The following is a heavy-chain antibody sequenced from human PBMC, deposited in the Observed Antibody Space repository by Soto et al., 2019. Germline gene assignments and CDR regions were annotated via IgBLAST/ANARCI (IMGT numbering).Heavy chain of an antibody. CDR3: ATKATYDYVWGSYRSYYFDY. Sequence: QVQLVQSGAEVKKPGASVKVSCKVSGYTLTELSMHWVRQAPGKGLEWMGGFDPEDGETIYAQKFQGRVTMTEDTSTYAAYMELSSLRSEDTAVYYCATKATYDYVWGSYRSYYFDYWGQGTLVTVSS. D-gene: IGHD3-16*02. CDR1: GYTLTELS. J-gene: IGHJ4*02. CDR2: FDPEDGET. V-gene: IGHV1-24*01.